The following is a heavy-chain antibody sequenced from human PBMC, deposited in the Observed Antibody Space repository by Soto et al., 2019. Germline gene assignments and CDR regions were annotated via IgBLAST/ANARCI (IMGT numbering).Heavy chain of an antibody. CDR2: IYYSGST. CDR3: ARLDIVVVPAAMGDYYYYYYMDV. V-gene: IGHV4-59*08. D-gene: IGHD2-2*03. CDR1: GGSISSYY. Sequence: QVQLQESGPGLVKPSETLSLTCTVSGGSISSYYWSWIRQPPGKGLEWIGYIYYSGSTNYNPSLKIRVTISVDTSQNQFSLKLSSVTAADTAVYYCARLDIVVVPAAMGDYYYYYYMDVWGKGTTVTVSS. J-gene: IGHJ6*03.